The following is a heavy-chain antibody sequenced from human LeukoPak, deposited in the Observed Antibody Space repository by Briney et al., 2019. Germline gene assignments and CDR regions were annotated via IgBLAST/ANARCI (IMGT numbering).Heavy chain of an antibody. J-gene: IGHJ3*02. CDR2: IYYSGST. V-gene: IGHV4-59*01. Sequence: NTSETLSLTCTVSGGSISSYYWSWIRQPPGKGLEWIGYIYYSGSTNYSPSLKSRITISVDTSDNQFSLKLSSVTAADTAVYYCARMDYYDSSGYYSSRAFDIWGQGTMVTVSS. CDR1: GGSISSYY. D-gene: IGHD3-22*01. CDR3: ARMDYYDSSGYYSSRAFDI.